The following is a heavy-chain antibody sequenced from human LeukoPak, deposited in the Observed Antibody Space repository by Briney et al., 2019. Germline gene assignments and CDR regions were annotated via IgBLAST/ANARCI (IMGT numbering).Heavy chain of an antibody. CDR1: GYTFTSYA. J-gene: IGHJ5*02. V-gene: IGHV1-3*01. Sequence: AASVKVSCKASGYTFTSYAMHWVRQAPGQRLEWMGWINAGNGNTKYSQKFQGRVTITRDTSASTAYMGLSSLRSEDTAVYYCARDRIAARLPSAWFDPWGQGTLVTVSS. D-gene: IGHD6-6*01. CDR3: ARDRIAARLPSAWFDP. CDR2: INAGNGNT.